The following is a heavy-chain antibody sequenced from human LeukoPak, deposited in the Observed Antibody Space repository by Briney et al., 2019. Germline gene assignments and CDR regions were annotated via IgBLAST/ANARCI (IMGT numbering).Heavy chain of an antibody. D-gene: IGHD1-26*01. CDR1: GGSISSYY. CDR3: ARGRFIVGDWQLYYYMDV. Sequence: SETLSLTCTDSGGSISSYYWSWIRQPPGEGLEWIGYIYYSGSNNYNPSLKSRVTISVDTSKNQFSLKLSSVTAADTAVYYCARGRFIVGDWQLYYYMDVWGKGTTVTVSS. J-gene: IGHJ6*03. CDR2: IYYSGSN. V-gene: IGHV4-59*01.